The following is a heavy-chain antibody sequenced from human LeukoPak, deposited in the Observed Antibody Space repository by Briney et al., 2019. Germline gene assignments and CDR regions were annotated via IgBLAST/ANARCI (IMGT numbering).Heavy chain of an antibody. D-gene: IGHD6-6*01. J-gene: IGHJ4*02. CDR2: ISASGGHI. Sequence: PWGSLRLTCAASGLTISSYSINWVRQPPGQGLEWVSSISASGGHIFYADSVKGRFTISRDNNKNSLYLQMNSLRPEDTALYYCVKGGGSSWWNFDYWGQGTLVTVSS. V-gene: IGHV3-21*04. CDR3: VKGGGSSWWNFDY. CDR1: GLTISSYS.